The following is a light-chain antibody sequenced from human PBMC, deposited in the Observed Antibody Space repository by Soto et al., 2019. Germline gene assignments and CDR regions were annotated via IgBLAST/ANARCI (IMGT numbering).Light chain of an antibody. CDR1: GSDVGGYNY. J-gene: IGLJ1*01. CDR2: DVS. V-gene: IGLV2-14*01. CDR3: SSYTSSSTLEFV. Sequence: QSALTQPASVSGSPGQSITISCTGTGSDVGGYNYVSWYQQHPGKAPKLMIFDVSNRPSGVSNRFSGSKSGNTASLTISGLQAEDEADYYCSSYTSSSTLEFVFGTGTKVTVL.